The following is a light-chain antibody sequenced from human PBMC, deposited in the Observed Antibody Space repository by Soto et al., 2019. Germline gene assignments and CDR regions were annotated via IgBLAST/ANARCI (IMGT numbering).Light chain of an antibody. CDR1: QSAGNF. V-gene: IGKV3D-15*01. Sequence: EIVMTQSPATLSLSPGETASLSCRAGQSAGNFLAWYQQKPGQAPRLLIYYISTRATGIPARFSGSGSGTEFTLPINSLQSEDSATYYCQQYNSYWTFGQGTKVDI. CDR3: QQYNSYWT. CDR2: YIS. J-gene: IGKJ1*01.